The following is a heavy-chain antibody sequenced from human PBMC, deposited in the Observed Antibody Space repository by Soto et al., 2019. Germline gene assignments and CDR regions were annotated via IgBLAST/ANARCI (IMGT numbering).Heavy chain of an antibody. D-gene: IGHD4-17*01. J-gene: IGHJ2*01. CDR2: ISYDGSNK. Sequence: QVQLVESGGGVVQPGRSLRLSCAASGFTFSSYGMHWVRQAPGKGLEWVAVISYDGSNKYYADSVKGRFTISRDNSKNTLYLQMNSLRAEDTAVSYCAKPYGDWYCDLWGRGTLVTVSS. CDR3: AKPYGDWYCDL. CDR1: GFTFSSYG. V-gene: IGHV3-30*18.